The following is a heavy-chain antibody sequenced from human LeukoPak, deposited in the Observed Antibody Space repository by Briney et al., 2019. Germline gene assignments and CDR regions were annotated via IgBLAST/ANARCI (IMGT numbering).Heavy chain of an antibody. D-gene: IGHD3-10*01. Sequence: SETLSLTCIVSGGPISTHYWSWSRQPPGKGLEWIGYNDYSGSTNYNPSLKSRVTISVDTSKNQFSLKLNSVTAADTAVYYCARGATFRGTYYMGVWGKGTTVTVSS. CDR1: GGPISTHY. CDR3: ARGATFRGTYYMGV. CDR2: NDYSGST. V-gene: IGHV4-59*11. J-gene: IGHJ6*03.